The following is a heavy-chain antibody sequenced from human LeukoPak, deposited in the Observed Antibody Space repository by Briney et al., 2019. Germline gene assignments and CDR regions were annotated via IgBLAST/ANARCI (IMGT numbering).Heavy chain of an antibody. CDR2: IKQDGSAE. CDR1: GFTFSNYW. CDR3: ARHIDWKFDY. V-gene: IGHV3-7*01. J-gene: IGHJ4*02. D-gene: IGHD1-1*01. Sequence: GGSLRLPCAPSGFTFSNYWMTWVRQPPGKGLEWVANIKQDGSAEYYVDSVKGRFTISKDNAKSSLYLQMNSLRAEDTAVYYCARHIDWKFDYWGQGTLVTVSS.